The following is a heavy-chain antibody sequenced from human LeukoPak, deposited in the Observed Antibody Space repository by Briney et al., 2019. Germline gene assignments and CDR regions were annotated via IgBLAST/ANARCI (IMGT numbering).Heavy chain of an antibody. J-gene: IGHJ4*02. Sequence: PGGSLRLSCAASGFTFSSYSMNWVRQAPGKGLEWVSSISSSSSYIYYADSVKGRFTISRDNAKNSLYLQMNSLRAEDTAVYYCASSPLGEAAGPIDYYFDYWGQGTLVTVSS. D-gene: IGHD6-13*01. CDR2: ISSSSSYI. CDR3: ASSPLGEAAGPIDYYFDY. CDR1: GFTFSSYS. V-gene: IGHV3-21*01.